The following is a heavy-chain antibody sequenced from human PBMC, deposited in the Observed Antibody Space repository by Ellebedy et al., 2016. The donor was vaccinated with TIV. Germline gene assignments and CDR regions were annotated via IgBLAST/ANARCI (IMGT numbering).Heavy chain of an antibody. CDR3: ARDPYWDSSGYYYSYFQH. V-gene: IGHV3-21*01. CDR1: GFIFNHYS. CDR2: ISSTGYYI. D-gene: IGHD3-22*01. J-gene: IGHJ1*01. Sequence: GESLKISCAASGFIFNHYSMNWVRQAPGKGLEWISSISSTGYYIYYADSVKGRFTISRDNAKNSLHLQMNRLRAEDTAVYYCARDPYWDSSGYYYSYFQHWGQGTLVTVSS.